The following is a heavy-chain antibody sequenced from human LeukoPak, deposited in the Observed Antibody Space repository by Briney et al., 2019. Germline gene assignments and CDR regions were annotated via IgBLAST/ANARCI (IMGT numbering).Heavy chain of an antibody. Sequence: GGSLRLSCAASGLTVSSNCMSWVRQAPGKGLEWVSAISGSGGSTYYADSVKGRFTISRDNSKNTLYLQMNSLRAEDTAVYYCAKDWGLYSGYDWTIFDYWGQGTLVTVSS. J-gene: IGHJ4*02. V-gene: IGHV3-23*01. CDR3: AKDWGLYSGYDWTIFDY. CDR2: ISGSGGST. CDR1: GLTVSSNC. D-gene: IGHD5-12*01.